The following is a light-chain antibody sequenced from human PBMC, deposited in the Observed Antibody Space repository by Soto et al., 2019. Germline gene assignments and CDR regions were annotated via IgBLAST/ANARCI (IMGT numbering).Light chain of an antibody. CDR2: EAS. CDR1: QDITND. V-gene: IGKV1-33*01. J-gene: IGKJ4*01. Sequence: DIQMTQSPSSLSASVGDRVTITCQASQDITNDLNWYQQKPGKAPKVLIYEASNLKTRVPSRFSGSESGTDFTFTITSLHPEDIATYFCQQYDNVPLTFGGGTKVEIK. CDR3: QQYDNVPLT.